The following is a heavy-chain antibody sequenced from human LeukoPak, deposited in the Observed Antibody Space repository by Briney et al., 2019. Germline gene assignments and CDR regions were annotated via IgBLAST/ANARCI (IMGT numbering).Heavy chain of an antibody. CDR2: IYYSGST. CDR1: GGSISSYY. J-gene: IGHJ3*02. CDR3: ARMIYCSSTSCYRSSAFDI. D-gene: IGHD2-2*02. Sequence: SETLSLTCTVSGGSISSYYWSWLRQPPGKGLEGIGYIYYSGSTNYNPSLKSRVTISVDTSKNQFSLKLSSVTAADTAVYYCARMIYCSSTSCYRSSAFDIWGQGTMVTVSS. V-gene: IGHV4-59*01.